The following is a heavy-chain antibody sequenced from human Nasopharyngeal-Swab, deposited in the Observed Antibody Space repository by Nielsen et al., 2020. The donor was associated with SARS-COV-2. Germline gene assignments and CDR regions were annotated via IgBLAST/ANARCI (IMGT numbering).Heavy chain of an antibody. V-gene: IGHV3-48*03. CDR1: GFTFSSYE. D-gene: IGHD5-24*01. Sequence: GESLKISCAASGFTFSSYEMNWVRQAPGKGLEWVSYISSSGSTIYYADSVKGRFTISRGNAKNSLYLQMNSLRAEDTAVYYCARDRERWPQNYYGMDVWGQGTTVTVSS. J-gene: IGHJ6*02. CDR3: ARDRERWPQNYYGMDV. CDR2: ISSSGSTI.